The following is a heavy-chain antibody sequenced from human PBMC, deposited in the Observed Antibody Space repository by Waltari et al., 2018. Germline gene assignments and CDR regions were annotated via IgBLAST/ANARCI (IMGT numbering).Heavy chain of an antibody. CDR1: GGSFSGYY. V-gene: IGHV4-34*01. CDR2: INHSGST. J-gene: IGHJ6*02. D-gene: IGHD6-19*01. CDR3: ARGKAVAGRYGMDV. Sequence: QVQLQQWGAGLLKPSETLSLTCAVYGGSFSGYYWTWIRPPPGKGLEWIGEINHSGSTNYNPSLKSRVTISVDTSKNQFSLKLSSVTAADTAVYYCARGKAVAGRYGMDVWGQGTTVTVSS.